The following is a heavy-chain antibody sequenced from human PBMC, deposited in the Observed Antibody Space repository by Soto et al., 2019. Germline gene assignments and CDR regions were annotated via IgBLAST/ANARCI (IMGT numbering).Heavy chain of an antibody. V-gene: IGHV1-46*01. D-gene: IGHD3-3*01. CDR2: INPSGGST. CDR3: ARDPTPRITIFGVVIIGLLDY. Sequence: GASVKVSCKASGYTFTSYYMHWVRQAPGQGLEWMGIINPSGGSTSYAQKFQGRVTMTRDTSTSTVYMELSSLRSEDTAVYYGARDPTPRITIFGVVIIGLLDYWGQGTLVTVSS. CDR1: GYTFTSYY. J-gene: IGHJ4*02.